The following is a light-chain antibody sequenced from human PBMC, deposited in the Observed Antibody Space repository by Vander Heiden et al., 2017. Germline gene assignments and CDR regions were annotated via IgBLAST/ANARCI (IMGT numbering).Light chain of an antibody. CDR3: QQDNAWPLT. V-gene: IGKV3-15*01. CDR1: QSASGK. CDR2: GAS. Sequence: EIVMTQSPVTLSVSPGERVTLSCRASQSASGKLAWYQQKPGQAPRLLIYGASTRATGMPARFSGSGSGTEYTLTISSLQSEDFAVYYCQQDNAWPLTFGAGTKVEIK. J-gene: IGKJ4*01.